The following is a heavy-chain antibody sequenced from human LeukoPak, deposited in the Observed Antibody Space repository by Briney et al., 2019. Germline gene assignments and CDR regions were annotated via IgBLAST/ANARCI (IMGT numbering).Heavy chain of an antibody. D-gene: IGHD1-7*01. CDR1: GGTFSSYA. CDR2: IIPIFGTA. CDR3: ARERITGTTPTNWFDP. J-gene: IGHJ5*02. V-gene: IGHV1-69*05. Sequence: GASAKVSCKASGGTFSSYAISWVRQAPGQGLEWMGGIIPIFGTANYAQKLQARGTITRDTSASTAYMELSSLRSEDMAVYYCARERITGTTPTNWFDPWGQGTLVTVSS.